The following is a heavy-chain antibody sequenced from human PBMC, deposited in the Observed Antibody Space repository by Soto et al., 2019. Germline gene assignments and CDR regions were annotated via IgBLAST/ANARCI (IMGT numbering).Heavy chain of an antibody. D-gene: IGHD1-26*01. CDR2: ISGSGGST. J-gene: IGHJ4*02. CDR1: GFTFSSYA. V-gene: IGHV3-23*01. CDR3: ARRGSGSYYDY. Sequence: EVQLLESGGGLVQPGGSLRLSCAASGFTFSSYAMRWVRQAPGKGLEWVSAISGSGGSTYYADSVKGRFTISRDNSKNTGYLQMNGLRGEDTAVYYCARRGSGSYYDYWGQGTLVTVSS.